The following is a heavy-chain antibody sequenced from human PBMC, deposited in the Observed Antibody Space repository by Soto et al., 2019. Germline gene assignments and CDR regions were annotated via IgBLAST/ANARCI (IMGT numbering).Heavy chain of an antibody. V-gene: IGHV3-23*01. CDR2: ISGSGGRT. J-gene: IGHJ4*02. D-gene: IGHD3-10*01. CDR3: AKEGVRDSSISLYFFDQ. CDR1: GFPFINYA. Sequence: GGSLRLSCAASGFPFINYAMHWVRQAPGKGLEWVSAISGSGGRTYYGDSVKGRFTISRDNSKDTLYLHMNRLTAEDTAVYVCAKEGVRDSSISLYFFDQWGQGTLVTVSS.